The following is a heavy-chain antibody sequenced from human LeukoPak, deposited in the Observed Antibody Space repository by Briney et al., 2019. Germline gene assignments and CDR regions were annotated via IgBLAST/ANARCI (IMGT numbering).Heavy chain of an antibody. V-gene: IGHV4-39*01. Sequence: SETLSLTCIVSGDSISSSNYYWGWIRQPPGKGLEWIATIHSSGSTYYNPSLKSRVAISVDTSKNQFSLKLTSVTAADTAVYYCARGQGSGSYYEYYYYYMDVWGKGTTVTVSS. CDR1: GDSISSSNYY. J-gene: IGHJ6*03. D-gene: IGHD3-10*01. CDR3: ARGQGSGSYYEYYYYYMDV. CDR2: IHSSGST.